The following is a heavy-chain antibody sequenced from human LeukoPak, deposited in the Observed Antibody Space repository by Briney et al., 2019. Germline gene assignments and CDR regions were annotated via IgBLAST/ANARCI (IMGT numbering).Heavy chain of an antibody. CDR2: IYTSGST. Sequence: PSETLSLTRTVSGGSISSYYWSWIRQPAGKGLEWIGRIYTSGSTNYNPSLKSRVTMSVDTSKNQFSLKLSSVTAADTAVYYCARVGRGSGSYGYFDYWGQGTLVTVSS. V-gene: IGHV4-4*07. D-gene: IGHD3-10*01. CDR3: ARVGRGSGSYGYFDY. CDR1: GGSISSYY. J-gene: IGHJ4*02.